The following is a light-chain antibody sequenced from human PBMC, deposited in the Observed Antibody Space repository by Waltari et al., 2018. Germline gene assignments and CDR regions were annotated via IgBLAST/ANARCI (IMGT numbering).Light chain of an antibody. J-gene: IGLJ3*02. CDR1: AEYSAFA. CDR2: VNSDGGH. Sequence: QLVLTQSPSASASLGASVKLTCTLPAEYSAFAIARHPLQPEKGPRYLMNVNSDGGHDKADGIPERFSGSSAGAERYLIISRLQSDDEADYFCQTWGMDIQVFGGGTRLTVL. CDR3: QTWGMDIQV. V-gene: IGLV4-69*01.